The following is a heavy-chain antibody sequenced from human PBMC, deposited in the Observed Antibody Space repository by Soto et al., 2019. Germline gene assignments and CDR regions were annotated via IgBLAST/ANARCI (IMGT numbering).Heavy chain of an antibody. CDR3: SWFIMVGGWFDPNYYHGMDA. CDR1: GYTFSNYG. D-gene: IGHD6-19*01. V-gene: IGHV1-18*01. J-gene: IGHJ6*02. Sequence: QVQLVQSGAEVKKPGASVTVSCKTSGYTFSNYGINWVRQAPGQGLEWLGWISGYNGNTNYAQTAQGRVTMTTDTSTGTVYRELRSLKSDDKALYYCSWFIMVGGWFDPNYYHGMDAWGQGTTVTVSS. CDR2: ISGYNGNT.